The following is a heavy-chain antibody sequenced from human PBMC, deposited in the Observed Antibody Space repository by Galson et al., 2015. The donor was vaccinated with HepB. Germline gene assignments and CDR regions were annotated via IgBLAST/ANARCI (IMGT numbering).Heavy chain of an antibody. CDR3: ASKGFTGGWFDP. D-gene: IGHD1-14*01. Sequence: SVKVSCKASGGTFSSYAISWVRQAPGQGLEWMGGIIPIFGTANYAQKFQGRVTITADESTSTAYMELSSLRSEDTAVYYCASKGFTGGWFDPRGQGTLVTVSS. CDR1: GGTFSSYA. CDR2: IIPIFGTA. V-gene: IGHV1-69*13. J-gene: IGHJ5*02.